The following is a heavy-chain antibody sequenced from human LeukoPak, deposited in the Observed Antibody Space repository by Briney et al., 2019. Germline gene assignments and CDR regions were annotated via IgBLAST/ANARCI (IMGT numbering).Heavy chain of an antibody. V-gene: IGHV4-59*06. CDR2: IYYSGST. CDR3: ARDSVGYSYGPFDY. Sequence: SETLSLTCTVSGDPISSYYWSWIRQPAGKGLEWIGYIYYSGSTYYNPSLKSRITISVDTSKNQFSLKLSSVTAADTAVYYCARDSVGYSYGPFDYWGQGTLVTVSS. D-gene: IGHD5-18*01. CDR1: GDPISSYY. J-gene: IGHJ4*02.